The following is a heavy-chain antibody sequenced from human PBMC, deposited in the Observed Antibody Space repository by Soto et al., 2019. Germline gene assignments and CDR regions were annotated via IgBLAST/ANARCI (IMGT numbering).Heavy chain of an antibody. Sequence: GGSLRLSCAASGFTFNNYAMNWVRQAPGKGLEWVATISATGGSTYYADSVKGRFTVSRDNSKNTLYLQMNGLRVEDTAVYYCAKDRLAGNFDYWGQGTQVTVSS. V-gene: IGHV3-23*01. CDR2: ISATGGST. J-gene: IGHJ4*02. CDR1: GFTFNNYA. CDR3: AKDRLAGNFDY.